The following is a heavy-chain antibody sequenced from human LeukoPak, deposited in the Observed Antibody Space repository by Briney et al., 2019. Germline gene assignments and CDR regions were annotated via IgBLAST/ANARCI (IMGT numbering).Heavy chain of an antibody. Sequence: ASVQVSCKASGYTFTNYALHWVRQAPGQRLEWMGWIDAGNGNTKYSQKFQVRVTITRDTSASTAYMELSSLRSEDTAVYYCARTAHYDIFSGDYKYWGQGTLVTVSS. CDR3: ARTAHYDIFSGDYKY. CDR2: IDAGNGNT. J-gene: IGHJ4*02. D-gene: IGHD3-9*01. V-gene: IGHV1-3*01. CDR1: GYTFTNYA.